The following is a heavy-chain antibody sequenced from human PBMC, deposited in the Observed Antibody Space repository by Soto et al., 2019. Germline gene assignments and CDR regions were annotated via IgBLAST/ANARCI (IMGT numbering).Heavy chain of an antibody. CDR1: GYTFTSYG. CDR2: ISAYNGNT. Sequence: ASVKVSCKASGYTFTSYGISWVRQAPGQGLEWMGWISAYNGNTNYAQKLQGRVTMTTDTSTSTAYMELRSLRSDDTAVYYCARDYYYDSSGYAAPNYWGQGTLVTVSS. D-gene: IGHD3-22*01. V-gene: IGHV1-18*01. CDR3: ARDYYYDSSGYAAPNY. J-gene: IGHJ4*02.